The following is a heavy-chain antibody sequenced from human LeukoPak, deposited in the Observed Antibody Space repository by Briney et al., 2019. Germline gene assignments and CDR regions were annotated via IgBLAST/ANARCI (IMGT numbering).Heavy chain of an antibody. CDR3: ARDLTDYGGNSEAFDI. V-gene: IGHV1-2*02. Sequence: ASVKVSCKASGYTFTGYYMHWVRQAPGQGLEWMGWINPNSGGTNYAQKFQGRVTMTRDTSISTAYMELSRLRSDDTAVYYCARDLTDYGGNSEAFDIWGQGTMVTVSS. CDR2: INPNSGGT. CDR1: GYTFTGYY. D-gene: IGHD4-23*01. J-gene: IGHJ3*02.